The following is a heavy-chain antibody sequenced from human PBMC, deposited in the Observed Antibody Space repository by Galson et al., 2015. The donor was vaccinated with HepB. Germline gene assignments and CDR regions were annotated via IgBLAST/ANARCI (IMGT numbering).Heavy chain of an antibody. CDR3: AKSESFGEDVDVAFDP. V-gene: IGHV3-33*06. D-gene: IGHD3-10*01. Sequence: SLRISCAAAGFTFGNYAMHWVRQAPGKGLEWVAVLFYDGSNRYYADSVKGRFTISRDNPKNTLYLQMNSVRAEDSAVYYCAKSESFGEDVDVAFDPWGQGTLVIVSS. CDR2: LFYDGSNR. CDR1: GFTFGNYA. J-gene: IGHJ5*02.